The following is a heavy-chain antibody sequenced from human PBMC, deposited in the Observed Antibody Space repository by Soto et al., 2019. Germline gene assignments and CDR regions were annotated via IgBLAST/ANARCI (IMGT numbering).Heavy chain of an antibody. CDR1: GFTFSNSP. V-gene: IGHV3-30-3*01. Sequence: QVQLVESGGGVVQSGGSLRLSCAASGFTFSNSPMHWLRQAPGKGLEWVAIIANDASSEHYADSVKGRFTISRDNAENTLYLQMNSLRTEDTALYYCARDASANWYFDWYFVLWGRGTLVTVSS. D-gene: IGHD1-7*01. CDR3: ARDASANWYFDWYFVL. J-gene: IGHJ2*01. CDR2: IANDASSE.